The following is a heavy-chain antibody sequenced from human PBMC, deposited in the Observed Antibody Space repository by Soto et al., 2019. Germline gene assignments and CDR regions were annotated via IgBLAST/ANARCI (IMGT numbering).Heavy chain of an antibody. Sequence: GESLKISCAASGFTFSKYILNWVRQAPGKGLEWISSISRSSSTIYYAESVKGRFTISRDNAKNSLSLEMNSLRDEDTAVYYCARTGIEASGTMYGMDVWGPGATVTVSS. D-gene: IGHD6-13*01. CDR1: GFTFSKYI. CDR2: ISRSSSTI. J-gene: IGHJ6*02. V-gene: IGHV3-48*02. CDR3: ARTGIEASGTMYGMDV.